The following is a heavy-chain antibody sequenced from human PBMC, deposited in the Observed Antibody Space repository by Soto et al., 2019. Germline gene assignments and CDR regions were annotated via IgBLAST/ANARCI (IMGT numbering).Heavy chain of an antibody. CDR3: ARENGDPVFWFDP. CDR2: IYYSGST. Sequence: SETLSLTCTVSGGSISSYYWSWIRQPPGKGLEWIGYIYYSGSTNYNPSLKSRVTISVDTSKNQFSLKLSSGTAADTAVYYCARENGDPVFWFDPWGQGTLVTVSS. V-gene: IGHV4-59*01. CDR1: GGSISSYY. J-gene: IGHJ5*02. D-gene: IGHD4-17*01.